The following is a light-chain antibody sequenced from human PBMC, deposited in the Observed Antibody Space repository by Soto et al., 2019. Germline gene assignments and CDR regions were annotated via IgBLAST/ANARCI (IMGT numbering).Light chain of an antibody. V-gene: IGKV3D-15*01. CDR1: QSVSST. CDR3: QQYNNWPPIT. CDR2: GAS. J-gene: IGKJ5*01. Sequence: EIVMTQSPATLSVSPGERATLSCRASQSVSSTLAWYQQKPGQAPRLLIYGASSRATGIPDRFSGSGSGTDLTLTISSLQSEDFAVYYCQQYNNWPPITFGQGTRLEIK.